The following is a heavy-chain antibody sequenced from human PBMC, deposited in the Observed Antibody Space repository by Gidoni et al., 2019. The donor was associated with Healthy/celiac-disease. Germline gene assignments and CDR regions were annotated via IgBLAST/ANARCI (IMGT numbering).Heavy chain of an antibody. CDR3: ARDLGYCSSTSCQHTNFDY. D-gene: IGHD2-2*01. V-gene: IGHV3-7*01. Sequence: EVQLVESGGGLVQLGGSLRLSCAASGLTFSSYWMCWVRQAPGKGLEWVANIKQDGSEKYYVDSGKGRFTISRDNAKNSLYLQMNSLRAEDTAVYYCARDLGYCSSTSCQHTNFDYGGQGTLVTVSS. J-gene: IGHJ4*02. CDR1: GLTFSSYW. CDR2: IKQDGSEK.